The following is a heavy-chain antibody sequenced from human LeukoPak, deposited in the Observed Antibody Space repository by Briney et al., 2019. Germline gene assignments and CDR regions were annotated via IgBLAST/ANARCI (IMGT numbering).Heavy chain of an antibody. D-gene: IGHD5-18*01. CDR3: AKGPTAMVSYYFDY. J-gene: IGHJ4*02. V-gene: IGHV3-21*04. Sequence: GGSLRLSCAASGFTFSSYSMNWVRQAPGKGLEWVSSISSSSSYIYYADSVKGRFTISRDNSKNTLYLQMNSLRAEDTAVYYCAKGPTAMVSYYFDYWGQGTLVTVSS. CDR2: ISSSSSYI. CDR1: GFTFSSYS.